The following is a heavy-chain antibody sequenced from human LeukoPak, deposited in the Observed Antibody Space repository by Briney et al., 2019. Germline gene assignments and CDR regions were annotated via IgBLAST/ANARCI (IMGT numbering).Heavy chain of an antibody. CDR3: ARGMVSLGAFDI. CDR1: GGTFSSYA. D-gene: IGHD5-18*01. Sequence: ASVKVSCKASGGTFSSYAISWVRQAHGQGLEWMGRIIPIFGTANYAQKFQGRVTITTDESTSTAYMELSSLRSEDTAVYYCARGMVSLGAFDIWGQGTMVTVSS. CDR2: IIPIFGTA. J-gene: IGHJ3*02. V-gene: IGHV1-69*05.